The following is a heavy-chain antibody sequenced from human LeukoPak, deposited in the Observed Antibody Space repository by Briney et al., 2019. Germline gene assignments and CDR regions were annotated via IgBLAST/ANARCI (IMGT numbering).Heavy chain of an antibody. CDR2: ITSSGDTT. D-gene: IGHD3-10*01. V-gene: IGHV3-23*01. CDR3: AKGVLSGMRYYYGMDV. Sequence: GGSLRLSCAASGFTFNNYAMNWVRQAPGKGLEWVSSITSSGDTTHYADSVRGRFTISRDNSRNTLSLQMTSLRAEDTAVYYCAKGVLSGMRYYYGMDVWGKGTTVTV. J-gene: IGHJ6*04. CDR1: GFTFNNYA.